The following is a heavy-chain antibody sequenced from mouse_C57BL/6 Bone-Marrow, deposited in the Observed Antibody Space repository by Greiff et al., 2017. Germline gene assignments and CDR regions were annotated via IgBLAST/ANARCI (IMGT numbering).Heavy chain of an antibody. V-gene: IGHV1-18*01. J-gene: IGHJ1*03. CDR3: ARGGYYGNV. CDR1: GYTFTDYN. D-gene: IGHD1-1*01. Sequence: EVQLQQSGPELVKPGASVQISCKASGYTFTDYNMDWVKQSHGKSLEWIGDINPNNGGTISNQKFKGKDTLTVDKSSGTAYMELRSLTSEDTAVYYCARGGYYGNVWGTGTTVTVSS. CDR2: INPNNGGT.